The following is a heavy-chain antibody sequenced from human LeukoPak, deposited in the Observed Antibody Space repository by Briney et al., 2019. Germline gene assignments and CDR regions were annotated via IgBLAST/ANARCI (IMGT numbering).Heavy chain of an antibody. CDR3: ARCQSSSRGYAFDI. CDR1: GGSISSGGYY. D-gene: IGHD6-13*01. V-gene: IGHV4-30-2*01. CDR2: IYHSGST. J-gene: IGHJ3*02. Sequence: PSETLSLTCTVSGGSISSGGYYWRWIRQPPGKGLEWIGYIYHSGSTYYNPSLKSRVTISVDRSKNQFSLKLSSVTAADTAVYYCARCQSSSRGYAFDIWGQGTMVTVSS.